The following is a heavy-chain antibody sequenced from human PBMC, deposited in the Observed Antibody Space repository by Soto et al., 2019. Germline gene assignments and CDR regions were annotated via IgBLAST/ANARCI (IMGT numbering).Heavy chain of an antibody. D-gene: IGHD3-22*01. CDR1: GFTFSSYA. J-gene: IGHJ4*02. V-gene: IGHV3-23*01. CDR3: AKDKAPYYYDSSGESGYFDY. Sequence: GGSLRLSCAASGFTFSSYAMSWVRQAPGKGLEWVSAISGSGGSTYYADSVKGRFTISRDNSKNTLYLQMNSLRAEDTAVYYCAKDKAPYYYDSSGESGYFDYWGQGTLVTISS. CDR2: ISGSGGST.